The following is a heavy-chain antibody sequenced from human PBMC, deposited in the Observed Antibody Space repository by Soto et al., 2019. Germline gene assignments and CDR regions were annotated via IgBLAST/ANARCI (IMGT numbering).Heavy chain of an antibody. J-gene: IGHJ1*01. CDR3: ARERSHSSGWYPMVQH. CDR2: IIPIFGTA. Sequence: SVKVSCKASGGTISSYAISWVRQAPGQGLEWMGGIIPIFGTANYAQKFQGRVTITADKSTSTAYMELSSLRSEDTAVYYCARERSHSSGWYPMVQHWGQGTLVTVSS. CDR1: GGTISSYA. V-gene: IGHV1-69*06. D-gene: IGHD6-19*01.